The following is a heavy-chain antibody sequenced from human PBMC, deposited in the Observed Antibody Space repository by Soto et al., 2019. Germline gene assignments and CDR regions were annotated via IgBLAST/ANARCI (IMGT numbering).Heavy chain of an antibody. D-gene: IGHD3-10*01. J-gene: IGHJ3*02. CDR2: ISSSGNSS. CDR3: AKRFFGSGSPPGAFDT. CDR1: GFSFSKYA. Sequence: EVQLLESGGGLVQPGGSLRLSCVASGFSFSKYAMSWVRQAPGKGPEWVSFISSSGNSSYYADSVKGRFTISRDNSKDTLYVQMNSLRAEDTAVYYCAKRFFGSGSPPGAFDTWGQGTMVTVSS. V-gene: IGHV3-23*01.